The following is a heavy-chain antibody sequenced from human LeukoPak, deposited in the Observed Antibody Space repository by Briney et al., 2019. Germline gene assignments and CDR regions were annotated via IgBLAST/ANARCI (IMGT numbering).Heavy chain of an antibody. CDR1: GGSISSSNFY. CDR2: IYYSGST. CDR3: ARGRFDYYDTSGYYRPREYYYYYYYMDV. Sequence: SETLSLTCTVSGGSISSSNFYWGWIRQPPGKGLQWIGSIYYSGSTYYNPSLKSRVTISVDTSKNQFSLKLSSVTAADTAVYYCARGRFDYYDTSGYYRPREYYYYYYYMDVWGKGTTVTISS. V-gene: IGHV4-39*07. D-gene: IGHD3-22*01. J-gene: IGHJ6*03.